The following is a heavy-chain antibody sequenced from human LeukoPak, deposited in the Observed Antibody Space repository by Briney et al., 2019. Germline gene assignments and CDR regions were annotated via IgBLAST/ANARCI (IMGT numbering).Heavy chain of an antibody. Sequence: GGSLRLSCAASGFTFSSYAMSWVRQAPGKGLEWVSAISGSGGSTYYADSVKGRFTISRDNSKNTLYLQMNSLRAEDTAVYYCAKGDCSGGSCVSRNDYWGQGTLVTVSS. CDR1: GFTFSSYA. CDR3: AKGDCSGGSCVSRNDY. D-gene: IGHD2-15*01. J-gene: IGHJ4*02. CDR2: ISGSGGST. V-gene: IGHV3-23*01.